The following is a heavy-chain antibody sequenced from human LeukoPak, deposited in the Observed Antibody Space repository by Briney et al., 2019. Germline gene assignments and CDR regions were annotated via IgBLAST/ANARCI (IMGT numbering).Heavy chain of an antibody. D-gene: IGHD3-10*01. V-gene: IGHV3-9*01. CDR3: AKDVGFGD. Sequence: QAGGSLRLSCAASGFTFDDYAMHWVRQAPGKGLEWVSGISWNSGSIAYADSVKGRFTISRDNAKNSLYLQMNSLRAEDTALYYCAKDVGFGDWGQGTLVTVSS. J-gene: IGHJ4*02. CDR2: ISWNSGSI. CDR1: GFTFDDYA.